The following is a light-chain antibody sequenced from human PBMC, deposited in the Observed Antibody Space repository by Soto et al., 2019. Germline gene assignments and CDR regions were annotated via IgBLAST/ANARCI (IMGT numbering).Light chain of an antibody. V-gene: IGKV1-5*03. CDR2: KAS. Sequence: DIQMTQSPSTLSASVGDRVTITCRASQSISSWLAWYQQKPGKAPKLLIYKASSLESGVPSRFSGSGSRTEFTLTINSLQPDYFATYYCQQYNSYSSWTFGQGTKVEIK. CDR3: QQYNSYSSWT. J-gene: IGKJ1*01. CDR1: QSISSW.